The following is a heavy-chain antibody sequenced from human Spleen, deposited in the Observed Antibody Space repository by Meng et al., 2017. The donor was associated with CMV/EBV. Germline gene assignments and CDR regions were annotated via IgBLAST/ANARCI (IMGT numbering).Heavy chain of an antibody. J-gene: IGHJ4*02. V-gene: IGHV3-48*03. CDR3: ARGRGGGTFDY. Sequence: GGSLRLSCAASGFTFSIYEMNWVRQAPGKGLEWVSYISSTGTTIYYPDSVKGRLTISRDNAKNSLYLQMNSLRADDTAVYYCARGRGGGTFDYWGQGTPVTVSS. CDR1: GFTFSIYE. D-gene: IGHD1-26*01. CDR2: ISSTGTTI.